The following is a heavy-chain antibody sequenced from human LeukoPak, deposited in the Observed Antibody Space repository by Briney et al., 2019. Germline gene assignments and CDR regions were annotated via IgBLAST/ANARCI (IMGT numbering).Heavy chain of an antibody. CDR1: GFTFSSYG. J-gene: IGHJ4*02. Sequence: GGSLRLSCAASGFTFSSYGMHWVRQAPGKGLEWVAVIWCDGSNKYYADSVKGRFTISRDNSKNTLYLQMNSLRAEDTAVYYCAREGTVAGTHRAFDYWGQGTLVTVSS. D-gene: IGHD6-19*01. CDR3: AREGTVAGTHRAFDY. V-gene: IGHV3-33*01. CDR2: IWCDGSNK.